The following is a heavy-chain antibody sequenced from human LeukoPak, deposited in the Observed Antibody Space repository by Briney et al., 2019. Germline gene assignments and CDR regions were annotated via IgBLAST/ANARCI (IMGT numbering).Heavy chain of an antibody. CDR2: VNNNGGIK. CDR3: AKDRSLTPYNWFDP. Sequence: GGSLRLSCAASGFTFSSYAMSWVRQTPGKGLEWVSTVNNNGGIKYYADSVKGRFTISRDNSKNTLYLQMNSLRAEDTAVYYCAKDRSLTPYNWFDPWGQGTLVTVSS. CDR1: GFTFSSYA. J-gene: IGHJ5*02. V-gene: IGHV3-23*01.